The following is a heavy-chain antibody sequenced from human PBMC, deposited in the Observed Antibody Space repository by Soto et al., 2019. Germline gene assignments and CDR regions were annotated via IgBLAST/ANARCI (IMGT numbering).Heavy chain of an antibody. CDR2: ISSSSSYI. J-gene: IGHJ5*02. V-gene: IGHV3-21*01. Sequence: GGSLRLSCAASGFTFSSYSMNWVRQAPGKGLEWVSSISSSSSYIYYADSVKGRFTISGDNAKNSLYLQMNSLRAEDTAVYYCARDRGAVAVGWFDPWGQGTLVTVSS. CDR1: GFTFSSYS. D-gene: IGHD6-19*01. CDR3: ARDRGAVAVGWFDP.